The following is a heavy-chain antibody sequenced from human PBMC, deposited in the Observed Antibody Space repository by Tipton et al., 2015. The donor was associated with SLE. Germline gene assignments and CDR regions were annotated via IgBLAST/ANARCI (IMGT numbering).Heavy chain of an antibody. CDR3: AVNSGYDAAFDI. J-gene: IGHJ3*02. D-gene: IGHD5-12*01. CDR1: GGSFSGYY. V-gene: IGHV4-34*01. CDR2: INHSGST. Sequence: TLSLTCAVYGGSFSGYYWSWIRQPPGKGLEWIGEINHSGSTNYNPSLKSRVTISVDTSKNQFSLKLSSVTAADTAVYYCAVNSGYDAAFDIWGQGTMVTVSS.